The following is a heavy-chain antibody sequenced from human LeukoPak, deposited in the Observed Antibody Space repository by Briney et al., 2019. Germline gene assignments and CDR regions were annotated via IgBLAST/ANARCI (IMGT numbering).Heavy chain of an antibody. V-gene: IGHV4-59*08. D-gene: IGHD6-6*01. Sequence: SETLSLTCTVSGGSISSDYWSWIRQPPGKGLEWIGYIYYSGSTNYNPSLKSRVTISVDTSKNQFSLKLSSVTAADTAVYYCARHLPYSSSSQDYYYYMDVWGKGTTVTVSS. CDR1: GGSISSDY. CDR2: IYYSGST. J-gene: IGHJ6*03. CDR3: ARHLPYSSSSQDYYYYMDV.